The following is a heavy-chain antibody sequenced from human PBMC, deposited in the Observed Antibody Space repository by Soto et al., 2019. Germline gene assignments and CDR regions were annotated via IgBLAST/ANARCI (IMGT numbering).Heavy chain of an antibody. V-gene: IGHV4-34*01. CDR1: GGSFSGYY. J-gene: IGHJ4*02. CDR3: ARVVGSSFPR. CDR2: INHSGST. D-gene: IGHD6-13*01. Sequence: QVQLQQWGAGLLKPSETLSLTCAVYGGSFSGYYWSWIRQPPGKGLEWIGEINHSGSTNYNPSLTSRVTISVDTSKNQFSLKLSSVTAADTAVYYCARVVGSSFPRWGQGTLVTVSS.